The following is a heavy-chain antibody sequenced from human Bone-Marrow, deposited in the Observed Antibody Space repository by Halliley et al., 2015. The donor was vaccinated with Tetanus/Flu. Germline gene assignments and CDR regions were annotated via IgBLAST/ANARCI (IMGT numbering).Heavy chain of an antibody. CDR2: ISAHNGNT. V-gene: IGHV1-18*01. CDR3: ARFYSESSGYDDFDY. Sequence: MGGISAHNGNTTYAEKFHGRVTWTRDTSTSIAYMELRSLRSDDTAVYYCARFYSESSGYDDFDYWGQGTLVTVSS. D-gene: IGHD3-22*01. J-gene: IGHJ4*02.